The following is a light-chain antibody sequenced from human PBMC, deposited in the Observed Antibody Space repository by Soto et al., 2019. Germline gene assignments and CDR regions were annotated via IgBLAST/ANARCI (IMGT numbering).Light chain of an antibody. J-gene: IGLJ3*02. Sequence: QSALTQPASVSGSPGQSIAISCTGTSSDVGSYDRVSWYQQHPGEAPTLMIYEVNKRPSGVSDRFSGSKSGNTASLTISGLQAEDEADYYCCSSVGSPNWVFGGGTQLTVL. V-gene: IGLV2-23*02. CDR2: EVN. CDR3: CSSVGSPNWV. CDR1: SSDVGSYDR.